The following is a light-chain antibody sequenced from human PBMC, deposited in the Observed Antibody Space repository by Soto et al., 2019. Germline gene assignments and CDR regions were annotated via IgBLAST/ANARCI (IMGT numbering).Light chain of an antibody. J-gene: IGLJ1*01. CDR1: SSDVGDYNS. CDR2: EVY. CDR3: SSYTRSSLYV. V-gene: IGLV2-14*01. Sequence: QSALTQPASVSGSPGQSSTISCTGTSSDVGDYNSVSWYQQHPGKAPKLIIYEVYNRPSGVSSRFSGSKSGHTASLTISGLQADDEAVYYCSSYTRSSLYVFGTGTKLTVL.